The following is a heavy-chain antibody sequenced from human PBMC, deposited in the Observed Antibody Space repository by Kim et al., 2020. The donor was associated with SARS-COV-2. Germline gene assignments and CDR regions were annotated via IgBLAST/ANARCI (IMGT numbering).Heavy chain of an antibody. J-gene: IGHJ5*02. CDR2: T. CDR3: ARDRPGNWFDP. Sequence: TNNSQKFQGVVTITRDTSASTAYMELSSLRSEDTAVYYCARDRPGNWFDPWGQGTLVTVSS. V-gene: IGHV1-3*01. D-gene: IGHD6-6*01.